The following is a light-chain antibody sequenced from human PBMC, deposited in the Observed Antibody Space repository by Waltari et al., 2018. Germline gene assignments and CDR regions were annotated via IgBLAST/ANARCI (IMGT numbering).Light chain of an antibody. CDR3: HQYKNWPPWT. J-gene: IGKJ1*01. V-gene: IGKV3-15*01. CDR2: GAS. CDR1: ENVHTN. Sequence: EIVVTQSPATLSLSPGERATLSCRASENVHTNIAWYQQKPGQPPRLLISGASTRATDIPPRFSGSGSGTEFTLSISSLQSEDFAVYYCHQYKNWPPWTFGQGTKVEIK.